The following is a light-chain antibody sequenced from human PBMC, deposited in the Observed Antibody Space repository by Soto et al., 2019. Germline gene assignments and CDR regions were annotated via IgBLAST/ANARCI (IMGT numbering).Light chain of an antibody. V-gene: IGKV4-1*01. CDR1: QSVLYSSDNKNY. Sequence: DIVMTQSPDSLAVSLGERATINCKSSQSVLYSSDNKNYLVWYQQKPGQPPKLLIYWASTRESGVPDRFSGSWSGTDFTLTTSSLQAEDGAVYYCKQYYSSPWTFGQGTKVESK. CDR3: KQYYSSPWT. J-gene: IGKJ1*01. CDR2: WAS.